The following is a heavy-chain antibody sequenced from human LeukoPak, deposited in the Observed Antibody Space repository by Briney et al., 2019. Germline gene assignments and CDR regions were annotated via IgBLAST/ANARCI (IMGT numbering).Heavy chain of an antibody. Sequence: SETLSLTCTVSGGSISSSSYYWGWIRQPPGKGLEWIGSIYYSGSTYYNPSLKSRVTISVDTSKNQFSLKLSSVTAADTAVYYCARTHYSSSDYWGQGTLVTVSS. CDR1: GGSISSSSYY. V-gene: IGHV4-39*01. J-gene: IGHJ4*02. CDR2: IYYSGST. D-gene: IGHD6-13*01. CDR3: ARTHYSSSDY.